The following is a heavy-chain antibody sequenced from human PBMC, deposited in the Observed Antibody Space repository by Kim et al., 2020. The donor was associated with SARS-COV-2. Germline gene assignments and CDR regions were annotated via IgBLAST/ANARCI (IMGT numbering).Heavy chain of an antibody. V-gene: IGHV3-11*06. J-gene: IGHJ6*02. Sequence: GGSLRLSCAASGFTFSDYFMSWIRQAPGKGLEWVSYISSSSTYTNYADSVKGRFTISRDNAKNSLYLQMNSLRAEDTAVYYCARDTTTAAADNSYYYGMDVWGQGPTVTVSS. CDR1: GFTFSDYF. CDR2: ISSSSTYT. CDR3: ARDTTTAAADNSYYYGMDV. D-gene: IGHD6-13*01.